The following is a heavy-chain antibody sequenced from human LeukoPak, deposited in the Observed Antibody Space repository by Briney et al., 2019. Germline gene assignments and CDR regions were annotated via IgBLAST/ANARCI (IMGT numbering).Heavy chain of an antibody. CDR3: ARDGIAAAGTGEGY. CDR2: IKQDGSEK. Sequence: PGGSLRPSCAASGFTFSSYWMSWVRQAPGKGLEWVANIKQDGSEKYYVDSVKGRFTISRDNAKNSLYLQMNSLRAEDTAVYYCARDGIAAAGTGEGYWGQGTLVTVSS. CDR1: GFTFSSYW. V-gene: IGHV3-7*01. D-gene: IGHD6-13*01. J-gene: IGHJ4*02.